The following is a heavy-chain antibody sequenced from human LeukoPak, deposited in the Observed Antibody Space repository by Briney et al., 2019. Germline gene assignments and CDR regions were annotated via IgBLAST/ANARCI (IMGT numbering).Heavy chain of an antibody. CDR2: ISSSSSTI. Sequence: PGGSLRLSCAASGFTFSSYSTNWVRQAPRKGLEWVSYISSSSSTIYYADSVKGRFTISRDNAKNSLYLQMNSLRAEDTAVYYCASAYSGYDPDYYMDVWGKGTTVTVSS. CDR1: GFTFSSYS. D-gene: IGHD5-12*01. J-gene: IGHJ6*03. CDR3: ASAYSGYDPDYYMDV. V-gene: IGHV3-48*01.